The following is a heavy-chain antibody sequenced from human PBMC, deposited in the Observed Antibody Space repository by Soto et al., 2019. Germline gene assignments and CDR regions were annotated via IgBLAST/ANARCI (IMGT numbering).Heavy chain of an antibody. D-gene: IGHD3-22*01. Sequence: ASVKVSCKTSGYTFSDYGLAWLRQTPGQRPEWMGWVSTYNTNTNYAQKFQGRVTMTTDTSTTTTSMELRSLRSDDTAVYYCARELNTDSSAYYSFAYWGQGTLVTVS. J-gene: IGHJ4*02. CDR3: ARELNTDSSAYYSFAY. V-gene: IGHV1-18*01. CDR2: VSTYNTNT. CDR1: GYTFSDYG.